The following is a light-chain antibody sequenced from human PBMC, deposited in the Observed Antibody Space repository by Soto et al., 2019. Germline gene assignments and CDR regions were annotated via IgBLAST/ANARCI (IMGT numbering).Light chain of an antibody. CDR2: GAS. CDR1: QSVSSSY. V-gene: IGKV3-20*01. Sequence: EIVLTQSPGTLSLSPGERATLSCRASQSVSSSYLAWYQQKPGQAPRLLIYGASSRATGIPDRFSGSGSGTDFTLTISRLEPEDFAVYYCQQDGSSPWTFGPGTKVDIK. J-gene: IGKJ3*01. CDR3: QQDGSSPWT.